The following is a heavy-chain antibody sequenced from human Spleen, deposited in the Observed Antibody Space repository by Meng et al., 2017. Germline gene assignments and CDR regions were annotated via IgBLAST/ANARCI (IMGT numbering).Heavy chain of an antibody. Sequence: QVPLGESGAEGRKPGASVKVSCKPSGYNFPDYYIHWVRRAPGQGLEWMGRINPKSGDTHYAQKFQARVTMTGDTSISTAYMELSGLRSDDTAMYYCARCYRSNWYVQSGSGFDYWGQGTLVTVSS. J-gene: IGHJ4*02. CDR3: ARCYRSNWYVQSGSGFDY. D-gene: IGHD6-13*01. CDR1: GYNFPDYY. CDR2: INPKSGDT. V-gene: IGHV1-2*06.